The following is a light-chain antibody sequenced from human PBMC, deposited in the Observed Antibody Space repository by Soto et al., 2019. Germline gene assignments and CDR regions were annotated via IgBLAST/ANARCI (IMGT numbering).Light chain of an antibody. V-gene: IGLV2-14*01. CDR1: SSDVGGYNY. CDR3: SSYTSSTTPVYV. CDR2: EVS. J-gene: IGLJ1*01. Sequence: QSVLTQPASVSGSPGQSITISCTGTSSDVGGYNYVSWYKQHTGKAPKLMIYEVSNRPSGVSNRFSGSESGNTASLTISGLQAEDEADYYCSSYTSSTTPVYVFGTGTKVPVL.